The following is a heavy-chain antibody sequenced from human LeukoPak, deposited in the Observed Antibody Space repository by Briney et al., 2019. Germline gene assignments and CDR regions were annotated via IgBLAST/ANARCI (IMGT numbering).Heavy chain of an antibody. D-gene: IGHD6-13*01. CDR1: GGSISSGNYY. V-gene: IGHV4-30-4*08. Sequence: PSETLSLTCTVSGGSISSGNYYWSWIRQPPGKGLEWIVYIYYSASTYYNPSLKRRIAISVDTTKHQFSLKLSSVPAADTAVYYCARSSFYSSSWYFDYWGQGTLVTVSS. CDR3: ARSSFYSSSWYFDY. J-gene: IGHJ4*02. CDR2: IYYSAST.